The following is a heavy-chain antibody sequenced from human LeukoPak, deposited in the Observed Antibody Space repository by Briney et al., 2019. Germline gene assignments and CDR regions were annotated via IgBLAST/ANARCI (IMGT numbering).Heavy chain of an antibody. CDR2: IIPILGIA. D-gene: IGHD3-10*01. CDR1: GGTFSSYA. Sequence: GASVKVSCKASGGTFSSYAISWVRQAPGQGLEWMGRIIPILGIANYAQKFQGRVTITADKSTSTAYMELSSLRSEDTAVYYCARHFWVSRGSGSYPIFDYWGQGTLVTVSS. J-gene: IGHJ4*02. V-gene: IGHV1-69*04. CDR3: ARHFWVSRGSGSYPIFDY.